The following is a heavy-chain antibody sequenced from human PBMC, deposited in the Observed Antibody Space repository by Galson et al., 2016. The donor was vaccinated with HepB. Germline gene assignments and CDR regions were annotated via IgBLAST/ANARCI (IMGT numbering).Heavy chain of an antibody. Sequence: SVKVSCKASGYTFTDFFIHWVRQAPGQGLEWMGWISPNSGDTNYAQNFQDSVTLTRDTSINTVYMELARPTSDDTAVYYCARESSGWSGDFDYWGQGTLVTVS. CDR1: GYTFTDFF. J-gene: IGHJ4*02. CDR3: ARESSGWSGDFDY. D-gene: IGHD6-19*01. V-gene: IGHV1-2*04. CDR2: ISPNSGDT.